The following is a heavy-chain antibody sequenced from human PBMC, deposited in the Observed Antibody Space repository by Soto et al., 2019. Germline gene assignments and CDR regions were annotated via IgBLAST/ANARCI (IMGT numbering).Heavy chain of an antibody. V-gene: IGHV3-48*03. CDR1: GFTFSSYE. J-gene: IGHJ6*02. CDR3: AREGMVRGVIILPYYYYGMDV. Sequence: GGSLRLSCGASGFTFSSYEMNWARQAPGKGLEWVSYISSSGSTIYYADSVKGRFTISRDNAKNSLYLQMNSLRAEDTAVYYCAREGMVRGVIILPYYYYGMDVWGQGTTVTVSS. CDR2: ISSSGSTI. D-gene: IGHD3-10*01.